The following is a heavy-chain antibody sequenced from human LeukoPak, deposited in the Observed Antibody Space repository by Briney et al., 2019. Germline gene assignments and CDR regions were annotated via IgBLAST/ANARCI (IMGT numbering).Heavy chain of an antibody. J-gene: IGHJ4*02. CDR2: IYYSGST. D-gene: IGHD6-19*01. CDR3: ARVPDSSGWFDY. V-gene: IGHV4-59*01. Sequence: SETLSLTCTVSGGSISSYYWSWIRQPPGKGLEWLGYIYYSGSTNYNPSLKSRVTISVDTSKNQFSLKLSSVTAADTAVYYCARVPDSSGWFDYWGQGTLVTVSS. CDR1: GGSISSYY.